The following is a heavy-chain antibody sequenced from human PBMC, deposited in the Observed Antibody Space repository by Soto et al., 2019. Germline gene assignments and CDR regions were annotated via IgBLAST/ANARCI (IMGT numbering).Heavy chain of an antibody. D-gene: IGHD2-15*01. J-gene: IGHJ6*02. CDR2: IAYDGSNK. CDR1: GFTFRSYA. Sequence: QVQLVESGGGVVQPGRSLRLSCAASGFTFRSYAMHWVRQAPGKGLECVAVIAYDGSNKFYRDYVRGRFTISRDNSENTMYLQINRLRYEDTAVYYCARGDREDISVVIGVRPGEYGVDVWGQGTTVTVS. V-gene: IGHV3-30-3*01. CDR3: ARGDREDISVVIGVRPGEYGVDV.